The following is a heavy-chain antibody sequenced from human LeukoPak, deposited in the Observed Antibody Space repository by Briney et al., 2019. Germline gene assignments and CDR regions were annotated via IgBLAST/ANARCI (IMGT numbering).Heavy chain of an antibody. CDR1: GYTFTGYY. CDR3: AGVRYYDSSGYYYFYYYMDV. D-gene: IGHD3-22*01. CDR2: INPNSGGT. J-gene: IGHJ6*03. V-gene: IGHV1-2*02. Sequence: ASVKVSCKASGYTFTGYYMHWVRQAPGQGLEWMGWINPNSGGTNYAQKFQGRVTMTRDTSISTAYMELSRLRSDDTAVYYCAGVRYYDSSGYYYFYYYMDVWGKGTTVTVSS.